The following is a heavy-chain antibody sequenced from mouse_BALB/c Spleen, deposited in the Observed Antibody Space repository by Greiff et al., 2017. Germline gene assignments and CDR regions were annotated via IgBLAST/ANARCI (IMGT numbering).Heavy chain of an antibody. CDR3: ARGIYYGHYYAMDY. V-gene: IGHV1-61*01. J-gene: IGHJ4*01. D-gene: IGHD1-2*01. Sequence: VQLQESGAELVRPGASVKLSCKASGYTFTSYWMNWVKQRPGQGLEWIGMIDPSDSETHYNQIFKDKATLTVDKSSSTAYMQLSSLTSEDSAVYYCARGIYYGHYYAMDYWGQGTSVTVSS. CDR2: IDPSDSET. CDR1: GYTFTSYW.